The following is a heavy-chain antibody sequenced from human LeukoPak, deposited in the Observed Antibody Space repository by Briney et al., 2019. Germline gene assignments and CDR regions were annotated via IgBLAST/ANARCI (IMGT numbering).Heavy chain of an antibody. Sequence: GGSLRLSCAASGFTFSSYSMNWVRQAPGKGLEWVSSISSSSSYIYYADSVKGRLTISRDNAKNSLYLQMNSLRAEDTAVYYCAKAPGDCSGGSCYLQIWGQGTMVTVSS. J-gene: IGHJ3*02. CDR2: ISSSSSYI. D-gene: IGHD2-15*01. CDR1: GFTFSSYS. CDR3: AKAPGDCSGGSCYLQI. V-gene: IGHV3-21*01.